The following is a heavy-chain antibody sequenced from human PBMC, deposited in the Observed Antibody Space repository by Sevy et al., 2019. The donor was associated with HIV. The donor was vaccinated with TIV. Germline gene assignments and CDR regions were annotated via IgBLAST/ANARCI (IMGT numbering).Heavy chain of an antibody. CDR3: ARDRGYSYRGGHYYYGMDV. Sequence: GESLKISCAASGFTVSSNYMSWVRQAPGKGLEWVSVIYSGGSTYYADSVKGRFTISRDNSKNTLYLQMNSLRAEDTAVYYCARDRGYSYRGGHYYYGMDVWGQGTTVTVSS. J-gene: IGHJ6*02. CDR2: IYSGGST. CDR1: GFTVSSNY. V-gene: IGHV3-53*01. D-gene: IGHD5-18*01.